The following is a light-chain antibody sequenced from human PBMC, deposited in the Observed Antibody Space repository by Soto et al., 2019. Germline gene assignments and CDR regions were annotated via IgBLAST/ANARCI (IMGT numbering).Light chain of an antibody. CDR3: QHFNSWPLL. CDR1: QNVNNR. J-gene: IGKJ1*01. Sequence: EIVMTQSPAMLSVSPGERATLSCRASQNVNNRLAWYQQKAGQPPRLLIYGASTRATGIPARFSGSGSGTEFTLTISSLQSEDFAVYYYQHFNSWPLLFGQGTKV. CDR2: GAS. V-gene: IGKV3-15*01.